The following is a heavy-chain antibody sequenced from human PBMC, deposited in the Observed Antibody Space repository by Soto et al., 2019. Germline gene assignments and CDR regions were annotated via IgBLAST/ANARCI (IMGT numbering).Heavy chain of an antibody. CDR2: FYYSGST. CDR1: GGSISSGGYY. CDR3: ARGRRRAAAGKDYYYYCYMDV. Sequence: QVQLQEPGPGLVKPSQTLSLTCTVSGGSISSGGYYWSWIRQHPGKSLEWIGYFYYSGSTYSNPSLLSRFTLSVDTFKNRFYRKLGSVTAADTSVYYCARGRRRAAAGKDYYYYCYMDVWWKGTTVTVSS. D-gene: IGHD6-13*01. V-gene: IGHV4-31*03. J-gene: IGHJ6*03.